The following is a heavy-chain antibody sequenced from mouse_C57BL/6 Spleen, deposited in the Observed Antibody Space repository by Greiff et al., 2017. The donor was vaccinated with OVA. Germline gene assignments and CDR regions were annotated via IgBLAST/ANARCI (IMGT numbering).Heavy chain of an antibody. CDR1: GYSITSGYD. V-gene: IGHV3-1*01. D-gene: IGHD2-4*01. Sequence: EVQLQESGPGMVKPSQSLSLTCTVTGYSITSGYDWHWIRHFPGNKLEWMGYISYSGSTNYNPSLKSRISITHDTSKNHFFLKLNSVTTEDTATYYCARGDYDYDYYAMYYWGQGTSVTVSS. CDR3: ARGDYDYDYYAMYY. CDR2: ISYSGST. J-gene: IGHJ4*01.